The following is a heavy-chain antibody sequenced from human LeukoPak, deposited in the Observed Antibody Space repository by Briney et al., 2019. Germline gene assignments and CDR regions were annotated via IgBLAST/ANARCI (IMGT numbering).Heavy chain of an antibody. D-gene: IGHD3-10*01. Sequence: GGSLRLSCAASGFTFSSYGMHWVRQAPGKGLEWVAVIWYDGSNKYYADSVKGRFNISRDNSKNTLYLQMNSLRAEDTAVYYCARDLYYGSDLNMDYWGQGTLVTVSS. V-gene: IGHV3-33*01. CDR2: IWYDGSNK. CDR3: ARDLYYGSDLNMDY. J-gene: IGHJ4*02. CDR1: GFTFSSYG.